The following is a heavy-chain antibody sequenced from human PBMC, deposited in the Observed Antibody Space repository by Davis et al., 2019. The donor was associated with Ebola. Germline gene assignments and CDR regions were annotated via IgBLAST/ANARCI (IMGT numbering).Heavy chain of an antibody. J-gene: IGHJ3*02. CDR3: AKDLGPRITNFGVGHDAFDI. D-gene: IGHD3-3*01. CDR2: ISGSGGST. V-gene: IGHV3-23*01. Sequence: PGGSLRLSCAASGFTFSSYAMSWVRQAPGKGLEWVSAISGSGGSTYYADSVKGRFTISRDNSKNTLYLQMNSLRAEDTAVYYCAKDLGPRITNFGVGHDAFDIWGQGTMVTVSS. CDR1: GFTFSSYA.